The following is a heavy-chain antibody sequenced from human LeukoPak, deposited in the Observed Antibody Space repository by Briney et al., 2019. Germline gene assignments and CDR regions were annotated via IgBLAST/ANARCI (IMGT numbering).Heavy chain of an antibody. Sequence: SSETLSLTCTVSGGSISSYYWSWIRQPPGKGLEWIGYIYYSGSTNYNPSLKSRVTISVDTSKNQFSLKLSSVTAADTAMYYCARISYSSGWNFDYWGQGTLVTVSS. V-gene: IGHV4-59*01. CDR1: GGSISSYY. CDR3: ARISYSSGWNFDY. CDR2: IYYSGST. D-gene: IGHD6-19*01. J-gene: IGHJ4*02.